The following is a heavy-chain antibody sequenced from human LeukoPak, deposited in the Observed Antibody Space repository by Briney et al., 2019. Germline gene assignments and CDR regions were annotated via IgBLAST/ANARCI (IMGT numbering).Heavy chain of an antibody. J-gene: IGHJ4*02. CDR3: ARDPPSSFDY. CDR2: IWYDGSKR. V-gene: IGHV3-33*01. CDR1: GFTFSSHG. Sequence: PGRSLRLSCAASGFTFSSHGMHWVRQAPGKGLEWVAVIWYDGSKRYYADSVKGRFTISRDDSKNTLYLQMNSLRDEDTAIYYCARDPPSSFDYWAQEPLVTVSP.